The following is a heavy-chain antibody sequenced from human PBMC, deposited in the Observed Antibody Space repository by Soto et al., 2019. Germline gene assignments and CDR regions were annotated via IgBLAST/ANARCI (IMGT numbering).Heavy chain of an antibody. Sequence: QLQLQESGPGLVKPSETLSLTCTVSGGSISSSSYYWGWIRQPPGKGLEWIGSIYYSGSTYYNPSLKSRVTISVDTSKNQFSLKLSSVTAADTAVYYCARRYDYIWGSYFDGWGQGTLVTVSS. CDR1: GGSISSSSYY. V-gene: IGHV4-39*01. J-gene: IGHJ4*02. CDR3: ARRYDYIWGSYFDG. D-gene: IGHD3-16*01. CDR2: IYYSGST.